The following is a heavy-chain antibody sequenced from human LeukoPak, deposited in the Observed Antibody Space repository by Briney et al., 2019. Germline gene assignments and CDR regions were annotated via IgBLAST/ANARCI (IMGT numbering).Heavy chain of an antibody. D-gene: IGHD6-13*01. V-gene: IGHV3-7*01. J-gene: IGHJ4*01. CDR1: GFTFTDYW. CDR3: ARDGTAAGLFFDL. CDR2: IRQDGGET. Sequence: GGSLRLSCAASGFTFTDYWMNWVRQAPGKGLEWVASIRQDGGETYYVDSVKGRFTISRDNTKSTLYLQINSLRAEDMAVYYCARDGTAAGLFFDLWGQGTLVTVSS.